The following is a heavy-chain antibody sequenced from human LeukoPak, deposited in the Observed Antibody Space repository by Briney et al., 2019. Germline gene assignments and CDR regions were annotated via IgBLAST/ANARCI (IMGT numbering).Heavy chain of an antibody. J-gene: IGHJ4*02. CDR3: ARHEGSGSYYSY. Sequence: GESLKISCKGSGYSFTTYWIAWVRQMPGRGLEWMGMISPDDSEIRYSPSFRGQVTISADKSTSTAYLQWSRLKASDTAIYYCARHEGSGSYYSYWGQGTLVTVSS. V-gene: IGHV5-51*01. CDR2: ISPDDSEI. D-gene: IGHD1-26*01. CDR1: GYSFTTYW.